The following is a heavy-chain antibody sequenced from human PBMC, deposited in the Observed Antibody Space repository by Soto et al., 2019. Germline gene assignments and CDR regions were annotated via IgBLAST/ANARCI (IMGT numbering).Heavy chain of an antibody. CDR3: ARVAHCSGGSCYPKAHYYYYYYGMDV. CDR2: INHSGST. V-gene: IGHV4-34*01. J-gene: IGHJ6*02. Sequence: SETLSLTCAVYGGSFSGYYWSWIRQPPGKGLEWIGEINHSGSTNYNPSLKSRVTISVDTSKNQFSLKLSSVTAADTAVYYCARVAHCSGGSCYPKAHYYYYYYGMDVWGQGTTVT. CDR1: GGSFSGYY. D-gene: IGHD2-15*01.